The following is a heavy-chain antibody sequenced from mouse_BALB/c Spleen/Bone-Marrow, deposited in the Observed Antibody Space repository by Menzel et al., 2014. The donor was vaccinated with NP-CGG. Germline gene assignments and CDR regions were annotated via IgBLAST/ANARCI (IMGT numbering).Heavy chain of an antibody. D-gene: IGHD1-1*01. Sequence: EVQLQQSGAELVKPGASVKLSCTASGFNIKDTYMYWVKQRPEQGLEWIGRIDPANGNTKYDPKFQGKATITADTSSNTAYLQRSSLTSEDTAGYYCARYRYYGSSYAMDYWGQGTSVTVSS. CDR2: IDPANGNT. CDR3: ARYRYYGSSYAMDY. CDR1: GFNIKDTY. J-gene: IGHJ4*01. V-gene: IGHV14-3*02.